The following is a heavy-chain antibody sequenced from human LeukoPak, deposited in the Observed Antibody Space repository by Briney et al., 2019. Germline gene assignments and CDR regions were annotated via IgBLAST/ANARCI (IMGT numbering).Heavy chain of an antibody. D-gene: IGHD6-13*01. V-gene: IGHV4-34*01. CDR1: GGSFNAYS. CDR3: ARLGLYTSSWYRYYYFDY. CDR2: INHSGST. Sequence: SETLSLTCGVHGGSFNAYSWTWIRQSPGKGLEWIGEINHSGSTTYNPSLRSRFTMSVDASKNQFSLRLSSVTAADTAVYYCARLGLYTSSWYRYYYFDYWGQGTLVTVSS. J-gene: IGHJ4*02.